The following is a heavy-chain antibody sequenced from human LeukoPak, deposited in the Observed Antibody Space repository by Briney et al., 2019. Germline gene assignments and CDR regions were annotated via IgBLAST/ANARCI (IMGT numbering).Heavy chain of an antibody. V-gene: IGHV3-30-3*01. CDR3: AKDPGTTSDYCTSTSCYFDF. CDR1: GFTFSSYA. CDR2: ISYDGSNK. D-gene: IGHD2-2*01. Sequence: PGGSLRLSCAASGFTFSSYAMHWVRQAPGKGLEWVAVISYDGSNKYYADSVKGRFTISRDNSKNTLYLQMNSLRAEDTAIYYCAKDPGTTSDYCTSTSCYFDFWGQGTLVTVSS. J-gene: IGHJ4*02.